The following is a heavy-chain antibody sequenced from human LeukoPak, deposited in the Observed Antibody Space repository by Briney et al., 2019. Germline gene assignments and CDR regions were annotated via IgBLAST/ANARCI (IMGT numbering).Heavy chain of an antibody. J-gene: IGHJ4*02. Sequence: SETLSLTYTVSGGSISSSSYYWGWIRQPPGKGLEWIGSIYYSGSTYYNPSLKSRVTISVDTSKNQFSLKLSSVTAADTAVYYCARDSGERGSGSYLIAYWGQGTLVTVSS. CDR2: IYYSGST. CDR1: GGSISSSSYY. V-gene: IGHV4-39*02. CDR3: ARDSGERGSGSYLIAY. D-gene: IGHD3-10*01.